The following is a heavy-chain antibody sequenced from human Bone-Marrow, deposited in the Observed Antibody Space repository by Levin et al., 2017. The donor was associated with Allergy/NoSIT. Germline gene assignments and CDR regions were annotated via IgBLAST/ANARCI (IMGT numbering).Heavy chain of an antibody. D-gene: IGHD2-8*01. CDR3: ARHAGYCTDGTCYRYGYFDS. V-gene: IGHV5-51*01. CDR1: GYIFGNYW. CDR2: IYPGDSET. Sequence: GESLKISCMGSGYIFGNYWIAWVRQMPGKGLEWMGVIYPGDSETKYGPSFEGQVTISADKSSGAAYLQWTSLKALATAVYYCARHAGYCTDGTCYRYGYFDSWGQGTLVVVSS. J-gene: IGHJ4*02.